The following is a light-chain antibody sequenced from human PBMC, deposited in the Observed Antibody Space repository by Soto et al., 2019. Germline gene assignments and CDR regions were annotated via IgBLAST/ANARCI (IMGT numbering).Light chain of an antibody. CDR3: QQYNNWPPLT. V-gene: IGKV3-15*01. CDR2: GAS. Sequence: EIVMTQSPATLSVSPGERATLSCRASQSVSSNLAWYQQTPGQAPRLLIYGASTRATGIPARFIGSGSGTEFTLTISSLQSEDFAVYYCQQYNNWPPLTFGGGTKVEIK. CDR1: QSVSSN. J-gene: IGKJ4*01.